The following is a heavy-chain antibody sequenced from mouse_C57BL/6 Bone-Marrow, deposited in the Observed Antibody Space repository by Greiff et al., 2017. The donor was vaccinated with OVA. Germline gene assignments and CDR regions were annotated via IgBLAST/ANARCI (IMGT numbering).Heavy chain of an antibody. CDR2: ISGGGGNT. CDR3: ARRGDYDWFAY. J-gene: IGHJ3*01. D-gene: IGHD2-4*01. CDR1: GFTFSSYT. V-gene: IGHV5-9*01. Sequence: EVQVVESGGGLVKPGGSLKLSCAASGFTFSSYTMSWVRQTPEKRLEWVATISGGGGNTYYPDSVKGRFTISRDNAKNTLYLQMSSLRSEDTALYYCARRGDYDWFAYWGQGTLVTVSA.